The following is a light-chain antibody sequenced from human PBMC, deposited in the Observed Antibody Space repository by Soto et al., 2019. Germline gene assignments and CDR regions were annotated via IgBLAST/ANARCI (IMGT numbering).Light chain of an antibody. CDR3: NSYTSSTTWV. CDR2: EVR. CDR1: SSDVGRYNY. Sequence: QSALTQPVSVSGSPGQSITISCTGTSSDVGRYNYVSWYQQHPGKAPKLMIYEVRNRPSGVSSRFSGSKSGNTASLTISGLQAEDEAEYYCNSYTSSTTWVFGGGTKLTVL. V-gene: IGLV2-14*01. J-gene: IGLJ3*02.